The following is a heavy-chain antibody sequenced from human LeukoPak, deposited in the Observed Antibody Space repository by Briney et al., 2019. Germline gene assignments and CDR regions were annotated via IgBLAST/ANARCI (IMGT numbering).Heavy chain of an antibody. Sequence: GGSLRLSCAASGFTFSSYGMHWVRQAPGKGLEWVAVIWCDGSNKYYADSVKGRFTISRDNSKNTLYLQMNSLRAEDTAVYYCTSSGYLIDYWGQGTLVTVSS. D-gene: IGHD3-22*01. CDR1: GFTFSSYG. J-gene: IGHJ4*02. V-gene: IGHV3-33*01. CDR3: TSSGYLIDY. CDR2: IWCDGSNK.